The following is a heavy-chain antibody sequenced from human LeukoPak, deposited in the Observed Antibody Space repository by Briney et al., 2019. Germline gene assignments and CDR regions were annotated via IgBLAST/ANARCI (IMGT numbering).Heavy chain of an antibody. CDR3: ASPIGGGGGDCCNWFDP. J-gene: IGHJ5*02. V-gene: IGHV1-24*01. D-gene: IGHD2-21*01. Sequence: ASVKVSCKVSGYTLTELSMHWVRQAPGKGLEWMGGFDPEDGETIYAQKFQGRVTMTEDTSTDTAYMELNSLRSDDTAVYYCASPIGGGGGDCCNWFDPWGQGTLVTVSS. CDR1: GYTLTELS. CDR2: FDPEDGET.